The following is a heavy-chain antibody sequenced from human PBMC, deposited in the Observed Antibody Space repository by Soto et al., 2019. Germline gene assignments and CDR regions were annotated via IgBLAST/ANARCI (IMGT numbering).Heavy chain of an antibody. CDR3: AIYGSGLGMDV. V-gene: IGHV4-59*01. CDR1: GGSISSYY. D-gene: IGHD3-10*01. J-gene: IGHJ6*02. Sequence: PSETLSLTCTVSGGSISSYYWSWIRQPPGKGLEWIGYIYYSGSTNYNPSLKSRVTISVDTSKNQFSLKLSSVTAADTAVYYCAIYGSGLGMDVLGQGTTVTVSS. CDR2: IYYSGST.